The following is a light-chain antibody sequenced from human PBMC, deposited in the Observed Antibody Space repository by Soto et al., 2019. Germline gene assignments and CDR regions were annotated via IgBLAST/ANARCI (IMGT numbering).Light chain of an antibody. CDR3: QQYGTSPILA. J-gene: IGKJ4*01. CDR1: ESISSDY. Sequence: EIVLTQSPGTLSLSPGERATLSCRATESISSDYLAWYQQKPGQAPRLLIYSASSRATGIPDRFSGSGSGTDFTLTISRLEPEDFAVYYCQQYGTSPILAFGGGTKVEIK. CDR2: SAS. V-gene: IGKV3-20*01.